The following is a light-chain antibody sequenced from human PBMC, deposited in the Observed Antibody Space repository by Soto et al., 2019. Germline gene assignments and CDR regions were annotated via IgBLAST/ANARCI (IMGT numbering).Light chain of an antibody. CDR1: QHIGSY. V-gene: IGKV3-11*01. J-gene: IGKJ3*01. Sequence: EIVLTQSPATLSLSPGERATLSCRAGQHIGSYLAWYQQRPGQAPRLLLYEASKRATGIPARFSGSGSGTDVTLTICSREPEDFAVYYRQHRSDWPPFTLGPGNKVDIK. CDR3: QHRSDWPPFT. CDR2: EAS.